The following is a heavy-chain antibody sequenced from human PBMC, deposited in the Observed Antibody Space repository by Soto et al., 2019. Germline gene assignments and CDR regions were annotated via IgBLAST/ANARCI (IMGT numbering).Heavy chain of an antibody. D-gene: IGHD6-19*01. Sequence: GGSLRLSCAASGFTFSSYGMHWVRQAPGKGLEWVAVISYDGSNKYYADSVKGRFTISRDNSKNTLYLQMNSLRAEDTAVYYCAKDRRQWLVRGGVYYFDYWGQGTLVTVSS. J-gene: IGHJ4*02. V-gene: IGHV3-30*18. CDR1: GFTFSSYG. CDR3: AKDRRQWLVRGGVYYFDY. CDR2: ISYDGSNK.